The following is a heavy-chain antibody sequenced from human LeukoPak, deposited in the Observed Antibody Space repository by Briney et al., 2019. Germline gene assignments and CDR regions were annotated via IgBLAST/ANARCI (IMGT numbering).Heavy chain of an antibody. CDR3: AKGFNYVGYYFDY. J-gene: IGHJ4*02. D-gene: IGHD4-11*01. CDR2: IYSGGST. Sequence: GGSLRLSCAASGFTVSSNYMSWVRQAPGKGLEWVSVIYSGGSTYYADSVKGRFTISRDNSKNTLYLQMNSLRAEDTAVYYCAKGFNYVGYYFDYWGQGTLVTVSS. V-gene: IGHV3-53*01. CDR1: GFTVSSNY.